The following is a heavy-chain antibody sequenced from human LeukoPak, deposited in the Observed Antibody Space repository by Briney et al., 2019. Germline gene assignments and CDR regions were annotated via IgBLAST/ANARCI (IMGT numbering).Heavy chain of an antibody. CDR2: IDSSGGYM. V-gene: IGHV3-21*06. J-gene: IGHJ4*02. CDR3: LRGDRRDY. Sequence: GGSLRLSCEASGFTFNTYSMNWARQAPGKGLEWVSSIDSSGGYMFYADSVKGRFIISRDNAKDSLYLQMNSLRVEGTAVYYCLRGDRRDYWGQGTLVTVSS. CDR1: GFTFNTYS.